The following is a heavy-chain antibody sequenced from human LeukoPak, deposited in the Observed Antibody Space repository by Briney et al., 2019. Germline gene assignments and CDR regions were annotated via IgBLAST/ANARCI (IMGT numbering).Heavy chain of an antibody. Sequence: GGSLRLSRAASGFTFSSYTMNWVRQAPGKGLEWVSSISSSISYIYYADSVKGRFTISGDNAKNSLYLQMDSLRAEDTAIYYCAREYCSSTSCYPNTFDIWGQGTMVTVSS. CDR3: AREYCSSTSCYPNTFDI. V-gene: IGHV3-21*01. D-gene: IGHD2-2*01. CDR2: ISSSISYI. CDR1: GFTFSSYT. J-gene: IGHJ3*02.